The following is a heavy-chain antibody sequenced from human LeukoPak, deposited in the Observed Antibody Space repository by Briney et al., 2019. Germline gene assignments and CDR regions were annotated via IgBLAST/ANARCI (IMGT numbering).Heavy chain of an antibody. CDR3: ARDLGSSSGWYLWSXYFDY. D-gene: IGHD6-19*01. J-gene: IGHJ4*02. CDR1: GLTFSSHW. Sequence: GGSLRLSCAASGLTFSSHWMHWVRQAPGKGLEWVAVISYDGSNKYYADSVKGRFTISRDNSKNTLYLQMNSLRAEDTAVYYCARDLGSSSGWYLWSXYFDYWGQGTLVTVSS. V-gene: IGHV3-30-3*01. CDR2: ISYDGSNK.